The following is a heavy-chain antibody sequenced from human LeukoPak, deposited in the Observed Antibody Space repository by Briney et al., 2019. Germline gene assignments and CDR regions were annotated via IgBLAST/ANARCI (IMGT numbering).Heavy chain of an antibody. CDR1: GFTFSSYS. J-gene: IGHJ4*02. Sequence: GGSLRLSCGASGFTFSSYSMNWVRQAPGKGLEGVSSISSSSSYIYYADSVKGRFTISRDNAKNSLYLQMNSLRAEDTAVYYCARGRKPKDYWGQGTLVTVSS. CDR2: ISSSSSYI. CDR3: ARGRKPKDY. V-gene: IGHV3-21*01.